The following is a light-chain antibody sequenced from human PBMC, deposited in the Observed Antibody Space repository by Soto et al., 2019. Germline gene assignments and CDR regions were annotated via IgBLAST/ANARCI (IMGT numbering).Light chain of an antibody. CDR2: GAS. CDR1: QSLTNNY. V-gene: IGKV3-20*01. J-gene: IGKJ1*01. CDR3: QQYEAVVT. Sequence: EIVLTQSPGTLSLSPVERATLSCRAIQSLTNNYFAWYQQKPGRALRLLIDGASTRATGIPDRFSGSGSGTDFTLTISRLEPEDVAVYYCQQYEAVVTFGQGTKVDIK.